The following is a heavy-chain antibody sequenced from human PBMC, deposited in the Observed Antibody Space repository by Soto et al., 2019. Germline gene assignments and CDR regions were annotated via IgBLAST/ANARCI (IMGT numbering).Heavy chain of an antibody. CDR2: ISAYNGNT. V-gene: IGHV1-18*01. Sequence: ASLKVSCKPSVYTFTSYGISRVRQAPGQGLEWMGWISAYNGNTNYAQKLQGRVTMTTDTSTSTAYRELRSLRSDDTAVYYCARVGGDYDRIYFDYWGQGTLVTVSS. CDR1: VYTFTSYG. D-gene: IGHD4-17*01. J-gene: IGHJ4*02. CDR3: ARVGGDYDRIYFDY.